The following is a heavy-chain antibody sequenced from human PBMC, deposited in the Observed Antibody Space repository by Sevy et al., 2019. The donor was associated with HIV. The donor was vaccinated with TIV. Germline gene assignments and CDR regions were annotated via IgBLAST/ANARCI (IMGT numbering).Heavy chain of an antibody. CDR2: ISYDGSNK. J-gene: IGHJ6*02. CDR1: GFTFSSYG. CDR3: AKDQSKVVPAAILSGEDYYYYGMDV. Sequence: GGSLRLSCAASGFTFSSYGMHWVRQAPGKGVEWVAVISYDGSNKYYADSVKGRFTISRDNSKNTLYLQMNSLRAEDTAVYYCAKDQSKVVPAAILSGEDYYYYGMDVWGQGTTVTVSS. V-gene: IGHV3-30*18. D-gene: IGHD2-2*02.